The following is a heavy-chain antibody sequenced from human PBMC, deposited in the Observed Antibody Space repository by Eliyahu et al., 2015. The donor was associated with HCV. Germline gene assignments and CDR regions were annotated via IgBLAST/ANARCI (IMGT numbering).Heavy chain of an antibody. D-gene: IGHD2-2*01. Sequence: QLQLQESGPGLVKPSXTLSXTCTVPGGSISSXSYHWGWXRQPPGKGLEWIGSIYYSGSTYYNPSLKSRVTISVDTSKNQFSLKLSSVTAADTAVYYCARNHVEIDIVVVPAAFDYWGQGTLVTVSS. CDR3: ARNHVEIDIVVVPAAFDY. V-gene: IGHV4-39*01. CDR1: GGSISSXSYH. J-gene: IGHJ4*02. CDR2: IYYSGST.